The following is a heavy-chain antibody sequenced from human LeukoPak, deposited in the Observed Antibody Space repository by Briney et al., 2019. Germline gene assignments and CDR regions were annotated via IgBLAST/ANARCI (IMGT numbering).Heavy chain of an antibody. V-gene: IGHV3-48*03. J-gene: IGHJ4*02. Sequence: QLVESGGGLVQPGGSLRLSCAASGFTFSSYEMNWVRQAPGKGLEWVSYISSSGSTIYYADSGKGRFTISRDNAKNSLYLQMNSPRGRDTGVYYCARVEVRFLEWPPPPDYWGQGTLVTVSS. CDR2: ISSSGSTI. CDR1: GFTFSSYE. CDR3: ARVEVRFLEWPPPPDY. D-gene: IGHD3-3*01.